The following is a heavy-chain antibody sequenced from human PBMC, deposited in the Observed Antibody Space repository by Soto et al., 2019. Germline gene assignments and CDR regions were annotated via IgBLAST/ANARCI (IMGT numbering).Heavy chain of an antibody. V-gene: IGHV4-39*01. CDR3: ARHPSDFWFDP. CDR1: GGTIISSSYY. CDR2: IFYSGST. Sequence: LETLSLTCPVSGGTIISSSYYWGWIRQPPGKGLEWIGSIFYSGSTYYNPSLKSRVTISVDTSKNQFSLKLSSVTAADTAVYYCARHPSDFWFDPWGQGTLVTVSS. D-gene: IGHD2-21*02. J-gene: IGHJ5*02.